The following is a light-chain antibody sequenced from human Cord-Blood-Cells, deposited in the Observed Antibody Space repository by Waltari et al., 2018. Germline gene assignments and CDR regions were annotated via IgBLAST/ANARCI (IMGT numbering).Light chain of an antibody. Sequence: DIQLTQSPSFLSASVGVRVTITCRASQGISSYLAWYQQKPGKAPKLLIYAASTLQSGVPSRFSGSGSGTEFTLTISSLQPEDFATYYCQQLNSYFGQGTRLEIK. CDR2: AAS. CDR1: QGISSY. V-gene: IGKV1-9*01. J-gene: IGKJ5*01. CDR3: QQLNSY.